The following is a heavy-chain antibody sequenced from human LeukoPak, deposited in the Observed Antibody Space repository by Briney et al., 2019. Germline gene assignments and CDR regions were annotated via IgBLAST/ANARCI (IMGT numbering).Heavy chain of an antibody. CDR3: ARQRGSSGTINWLDP. CDR2: IYPSDSDT. J-gene: IGHJ5*02. CDR1: GYSFATYW. D-gene: IGHD3-10*01. V-gene: IGHV5-51*01. Sequence: GESLKISCNGSGYSFATYWIAWVRQMPGKGLEWMGDIYPSDSDTKYSLSFQGQVTISADRSIRTAYLQWTSLKASDTAMYYCARQRGSSGTINWLDPWGQGTLVTVSS.